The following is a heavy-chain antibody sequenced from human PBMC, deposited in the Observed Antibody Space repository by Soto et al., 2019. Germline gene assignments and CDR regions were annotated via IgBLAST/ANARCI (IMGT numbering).Heavy chain of an antibody. CDR1: GFTFSSYA. J-gene: IGHJ4*02. V-gene: IGHV3-23*01. CDR2: ISGSGGST. D-gene: IGHD3-10*01. CDR3: AKTTMVRVVISGYYFDY. Sequence: EVQLLESGGGLVQPGGSLRLSCAASGFTFSSYAMSWVRQAPGKGLEWVSAISGSGGSTYYADSVKGRFTISRDNSKNTLYLQMNSLRAEDTAVYYCAKTTMVRVVISGYYFDYWGQGTLVTVSS.